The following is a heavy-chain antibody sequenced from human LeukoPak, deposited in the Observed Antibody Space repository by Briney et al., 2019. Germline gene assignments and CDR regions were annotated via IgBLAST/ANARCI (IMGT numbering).Heavy chain of an antibody. Sequence: PGRSLRLSCAASGFTFSSYGMHWVRQAPGKGLEWVAVISYDGSNKYYADSVKSRFTISRDNSKNTLYLQMNSLRAEDTAVYYCAKFGNYDSSGYHDYWGQGTLVTVSS. J-gene: IGHJ4*02. CDR1: GFTFSSYG. CDR3: AKFGNYDSSGYHDY. D-gene: IGHD3-22*01. V-gene: IGHV3-30*18. CDR2: ISYDGSNK.